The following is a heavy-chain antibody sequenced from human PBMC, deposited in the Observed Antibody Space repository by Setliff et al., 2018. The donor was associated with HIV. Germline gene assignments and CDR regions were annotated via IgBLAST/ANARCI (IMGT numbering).Heavy chain of an antibody. CDR3: ARPAGKGSYYGDDAFDI. V-gene: IGHV4-61*02. CDR1: GGSISSGSYY. CDR2: MYSSGST. D-gene: IGHD1-26*01. J-gene: IGHJ3*02. Sequence: SETLSLTCTVSGGSISSGSYYWSWVRQPAGKGLEWIGRMYSSGSTNYNPSLKSRVTISIDTSKNQLSLKLSSVTAADTAVYYCARPAGKGSYYGDDAFDIWGQGTMVTVSS.